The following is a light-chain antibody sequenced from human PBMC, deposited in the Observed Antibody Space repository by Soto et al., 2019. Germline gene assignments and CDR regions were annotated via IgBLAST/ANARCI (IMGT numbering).Light chain of an antibody. CDR3: QQYYDWPIT. J-gene: IGKJ5*01. CDR2: GVS. Sequence: ENVMTQSPATLSVSPGEGPTLFCRASQIVSSNLAWYQHKPGQAPRLLIYGVSTRATGIPARFSGSGSETEFTLTIGSLQSEDFSIYYCQQYYDWPITFGQGTRLEIK. CDR1: QIVSSN. V-gene: IGKV3-15*01.